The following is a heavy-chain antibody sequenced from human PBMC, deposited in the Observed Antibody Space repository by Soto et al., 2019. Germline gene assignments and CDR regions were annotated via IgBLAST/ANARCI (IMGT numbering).Heavy chain of an antibody. CDR3: ARIGGKGVPAAMNWFDP. J-gene: IGHJ5*02. V-gene: IGHV1-69*06. D-gene: IGHD2-2*01. CDR2: IIPIFGTA. CDR1: GGTFSSYA. Sequence: QVQLVQSGAEVKKPGSSVNVSCKASGGTFSSYAISWVRQAPGQGLEWMGGIIPIFGTANYAQKFQGRVTITADKSTSTAYMELSSLRSEDTAVYYCARIGGKGVPAAMNWFDPWGQGTLVTVSS.